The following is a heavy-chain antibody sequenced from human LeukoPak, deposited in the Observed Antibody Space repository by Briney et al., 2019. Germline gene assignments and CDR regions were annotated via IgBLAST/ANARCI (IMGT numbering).Heavy chain of an antibody. CDR3: ARDHYFYYMDA. CDR2: ISSSGSTI. CDR1: GFTFSSYE. Sequence: PGGSLRLSCAASGFTFSSYEMNWVRQAPGKGLEWVSYISSSGSTIYYADSVKGRFTISRDNTKNSLYLQMNSLRAEDTAVYYCARDHYFYYMDAWGKGTTVTVSS. V-gene: IGHV3-48*03. J-gene: IGHJ6*03.